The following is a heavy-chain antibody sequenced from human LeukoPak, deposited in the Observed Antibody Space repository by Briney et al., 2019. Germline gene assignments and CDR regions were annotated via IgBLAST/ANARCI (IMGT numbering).Heavy chain of an antibody. CDR1: GGSISSGGYY. CDR2: INHSGST. V-gene: IGHV4-31*03. D-gene: IGHD3-22*01. CDR3: ATTYYYDSSGYYYDY. J-gene: IGHJ4*02. Sequence: SQTLSLTCTVSGGSISSGGYYWSWIRQPPGKGLEWIGEINHSGSTNYNPSLKSRVTISVDTSKNQFSLKLSSVTAADTAVYYCATTYYYDSSGYYYDYWGQGTLVTVSS.